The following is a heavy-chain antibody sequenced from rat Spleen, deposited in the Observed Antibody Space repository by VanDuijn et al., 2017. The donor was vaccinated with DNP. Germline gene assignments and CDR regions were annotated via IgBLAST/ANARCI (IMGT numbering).Heavy chain of an antibody. V-gene: IGHV3-3*01. J-gene: IGHJ4*01. Sequence: EVQLQESGPGLVKPSQSLSLTCSVTGYSITSNYWGWIRKLPGDKMEWMGSINSAGNTNYNPSLKSRISITRDTAKNQFFLQVNSVNTEDTATYYCARWPGYNPPYAMDAWGQGTSVTVSS. CDR3: ARWPGYNPPYAMDA. CDR1: GYSITSNY. CDR2: INSAGNT. D-gene: IGHD1-4*01.